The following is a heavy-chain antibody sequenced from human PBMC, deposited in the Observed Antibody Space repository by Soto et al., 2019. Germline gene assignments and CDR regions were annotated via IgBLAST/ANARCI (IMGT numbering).Heavy chain of an antibody. CDR2: INHSGST. D-gene: IGHD3-10*01. CDR1: GGSFIGYY. CDR3: ASVLPMGRYFDY. V-gene: IGHV4-34*01. Sequence: SETLSLTCAVYGGSFIGYYWICIRQPPWKWLEWIGEINHSGSTNYNPSLKSRVTISVDTSKNQFSLKLSSVTAADTAVYYCASVLPMGRYFDYWGQGTLVTVSS. J-gene: IGHJ4*02.